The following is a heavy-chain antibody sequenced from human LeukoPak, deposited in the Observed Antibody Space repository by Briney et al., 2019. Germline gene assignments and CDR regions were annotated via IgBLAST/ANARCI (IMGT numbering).Heavy chain of an antibody. CDR1: GGSISSSSYY. CDR3: ARGPPDYYDSSGYPLDY. V-gene: IGHV4-39*07. Sequence: PSETLFLTCTVSGGSISSSSYYWGWIRQPPGKGLEWIGSIYYSGSTNYNPSLKSRVTISVDTSKNQFSLKLSSVTAADTAVYYCARGPPDYYDSSGYPLDYWGQGTLVTVSS. J-gene: IGHJ4*02. D-gene: IGHD3-22*01. CDR2: IYYSGST.